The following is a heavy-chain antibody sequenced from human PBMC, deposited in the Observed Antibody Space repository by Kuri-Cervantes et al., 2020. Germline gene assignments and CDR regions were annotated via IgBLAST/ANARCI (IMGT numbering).Heavy chain of an antibody. V-gene: IGHV3-30*02. Sequence: GGSLRLSCAASGFTFSSYGMHWVRQAPGKGLEWVAFIRYDGSNKYYADSVKGRFTISRDNSKNTLYLQMNSLRAEDTAVYYCARGVDTALDAFDIWGQGTMVTVSS. J-gene: IGHJ3*02. CDR3: ARGVDTALDAFDI. CDR2: IRYDGSNK. D-gene: IGHD5-18*01. CDR1: GFTFSSYG.